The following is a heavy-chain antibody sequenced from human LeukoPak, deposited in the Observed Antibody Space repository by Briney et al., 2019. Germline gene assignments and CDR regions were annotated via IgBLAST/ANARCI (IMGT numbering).Heavy chain of an antibody. D-gene: IGHD2-15*01. CDR1: GGSLSSSSYY. Sequence: SETLSLTCTVSGGSLSSSSYYWGWIRQPPGKGLEWIGSIYYSGSTYYNPSLKSRVTISVDTSKNQFSLKLSSVTAADTAVYYCARPGVGTWGQGTLVTVSS. CDR3: ARPGVGT. J-gene: IGHJ4*02. CDR2: IYYSGST. V-gene: IGHV4-39*07.